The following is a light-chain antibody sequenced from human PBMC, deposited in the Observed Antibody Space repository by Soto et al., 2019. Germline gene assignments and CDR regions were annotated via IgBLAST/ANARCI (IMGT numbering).Light chain of an antibody. CDR1: QNVSSY. CDR3: QQRSNWPA. J-gene: IGKJ4*01. Sequence: EIVLTQSPATLSLSPGERATLSCRARQNVSSYLGWYHQNPGQAPRLLIYDASNRATGIPARFSGGGSGTDFTLTISSLEPEDFAVYYCQQRSNWPAFGGGTKVEIK. V-gene: IGKV3-11*01. CDR2: DAS.